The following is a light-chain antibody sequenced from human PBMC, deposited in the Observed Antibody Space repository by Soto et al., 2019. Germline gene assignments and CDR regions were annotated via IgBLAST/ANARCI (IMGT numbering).Light chain of an antibody. J-gene: IGLJ7*01. Sequence: QSALTQPASVSGSPGQSITISCTGTSSDVGSHNLVSWYQQHPGQAPKLMIYEVTKRPLGVSTRFSASKSGNTASLTISGLQAEGEADYYCCSCAGSRAVFGGGTQLPVL. CDR2: EVT. V-gene: IGLV2-23*02. CDR1: SSDVGSHNL. CDR3: CSCAGSRAV.